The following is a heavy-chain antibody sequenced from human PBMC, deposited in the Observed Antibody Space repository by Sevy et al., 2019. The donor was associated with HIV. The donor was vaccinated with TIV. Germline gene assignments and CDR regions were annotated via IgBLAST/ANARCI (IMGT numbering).Heavy chain of an antibody. Sequence: GGSLRLSCKPSGFTFITYAMNWVRQAPGKGLEWVSTIYGSGGTTYYADSVKGRFTISRDNSKNTLYLQMDSLRTEETAIYYCAGARYDGSGSFDAFDIWGQGTMVTVSS. CDR3: AGARYDGSGSFDAFDI. D-gene: IGHD3-22*01. CDR1: GFTFITYA. V-gene: IGHV3-23*01. J-gene: IGHJ3*02. CDR2: IYGSGGTT.